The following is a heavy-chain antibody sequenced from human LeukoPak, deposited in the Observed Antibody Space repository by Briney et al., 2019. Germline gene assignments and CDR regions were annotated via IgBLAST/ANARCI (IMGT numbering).Heavy chain of an antibody. D-gene: IGHD3-3*01. J-gene: IGHJ4*02. CDR1: GFTFSSYA. Sequence: GGSLRLSCAASGFTFSSYAMSWVRQAPGKGLEWVSAISGSGGSTYYADSVKGRFTISRDNSKNTLYLQMNSLRAEDTAVYYCAKYSGPYYDFWSGYYPFDYWGQGTLVTVSS. V-gene: IGHV3-23*01. CDR3: AKYSGPYYDFWSGYYPFDY. CDR2: ISGSGGST.